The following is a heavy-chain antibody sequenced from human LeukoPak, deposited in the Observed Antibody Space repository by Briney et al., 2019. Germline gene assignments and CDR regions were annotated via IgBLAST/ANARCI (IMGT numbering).Heavy chain of an antibody. CDR1: GFTFSSYA. V-gene: IGHV3-48*03. CDR2: ISSSGSTI. Sequence: PGGSLRLSCAASGFTFSSYAMSWVRQAPGKGLEWVSYISSSGSTIYYADSVKGRFTISRDNAKNSLYLQMNSLRAEDTAVYYCAREGMAAVGTNYYYYGMDVWGQGTTVTVSS. D-gene: IGHD6-13*01. J-gene: IGHJ6*02. CDR3: AREGMAAVGTNYYYYGMDV.